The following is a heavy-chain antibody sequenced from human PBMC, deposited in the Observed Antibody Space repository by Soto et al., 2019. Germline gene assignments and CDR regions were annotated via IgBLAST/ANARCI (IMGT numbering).Heavy chain of an antibody. D-gene: IGHD4-17*01. CDR3: ARRVCSSIICDGLMTTVSTEAFSL. CDR1: IYSFPNYW. Sequence: PGESLKISCKASIYSFPNYWIGWVRQVPGKGLEWMGIIYPDDSDARYSPSFQGQVTISADKSISTTYLQWSSLKASDTAMYYCARRVCSSIICDGLMTTVSTEAFSLWGQGTMVTVS. CDR2: IYPDDSDA. V-gene: IGHV5-51*01. J-gene: IGHJ3*01.